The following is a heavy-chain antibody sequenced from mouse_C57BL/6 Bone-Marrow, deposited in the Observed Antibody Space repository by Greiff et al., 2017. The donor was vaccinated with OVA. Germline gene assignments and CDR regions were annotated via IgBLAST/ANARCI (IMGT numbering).Heavy chain of an antibody. CDR1: GYTFTSYW. Sequence: QVQLQQPGAELVMPGASVKLSCKASGYTFTSYWMHWVKQRPGQGLEWIGEIDPSDSYTNYNQKFKGKSTLTVDKSSSTAYMQISSLTSEYSAVYYCAREDYDSYYAMDYWGQGTSVTVSS. D-gene: IGHD2-4*01. CDR3: AREDYDSYYAMDY. J-gene: IGHJ4*01. V-gene: IGHV1-69*01. CDR2: IDPSDSYT.